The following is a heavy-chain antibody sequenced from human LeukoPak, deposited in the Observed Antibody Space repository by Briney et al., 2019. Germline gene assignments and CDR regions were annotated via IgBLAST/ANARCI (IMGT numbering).Heavy chain of an antibody. D-gene: IGHD3-9*01. Sequence: GGSLRLSCAASGFTFDDHAMHWIRQAPGKGLEWVSGISWNSGSIGYADSVKGRFTISRDNAKNSLYLQMNSLRAEDMALYYCAKGLFDWLPLDYWGQGTLVTVSS. CDR2: ISWNSGSI. J-gene: IGHJ4*02. CDR3: AKGLFDWLPLDY. CDR1: GFTFDDHA. V-gene: IGHV3-9*03.